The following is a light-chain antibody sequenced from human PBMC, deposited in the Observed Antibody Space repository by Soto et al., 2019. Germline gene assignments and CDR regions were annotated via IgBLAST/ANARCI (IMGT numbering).Light chain of an antibody. V-gene: IGLV2-11*01. CDR2: DVS. J-gene: IGLJ1*01. Sequence: QSALTQPRSVSGSPGQSVTISCTGTSSDVGGYNYVSWYQQHPGKAPKLMIYDVSERPSGVPDRFSGSKSGNTASLTISGFQAEDEADYYCCSYAGSYVFGTGTKVTVL. CDR3: CSYAGSYV. CDR1: SSDVGGYNY.